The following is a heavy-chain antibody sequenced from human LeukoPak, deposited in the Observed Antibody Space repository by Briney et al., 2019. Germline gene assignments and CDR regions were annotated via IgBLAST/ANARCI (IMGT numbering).Heavy chain of an antibody. V-gene: IGHV5-51*01. CDR2: IYPGNFDT. CDR1: GYSFTNYW. D-gene: IGHD3-10*01. J-gene: IGHJ6*03. Sequence: GESLKISCKGSGYSFTNYWIGWVRQMPGKGLEWMGIIYPGNFDTKYSPSFQGQVTISADRSISTAYVQWNSLKASDTAIYYCARLRPYYYYMDVWGKGSTVTVSS. CDR3: ARLRPYYYYMDV.